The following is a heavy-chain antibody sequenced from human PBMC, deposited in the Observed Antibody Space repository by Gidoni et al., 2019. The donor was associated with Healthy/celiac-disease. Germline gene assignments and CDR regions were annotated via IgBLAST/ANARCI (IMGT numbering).Heavy chain of an antibody. CDR3: ARAAAATRWFDP. Sequence: QSGAEVKKPGASVKVSCKASGYTFTSYAMHWVRQAPGQRLEWMGWINAGNGNTKYSQKFQGRVTITRDTSASTAYMELSSLRSEDTAVYYCARAAAATRWFDPWGQGTLVTVSA. CDR1: GYTFTSYA. D-gene: IGHD6-13*01. V-gene: IGHV1-3*01. J-gene: IGHJ5*02. CDR2: INAGNGNT.